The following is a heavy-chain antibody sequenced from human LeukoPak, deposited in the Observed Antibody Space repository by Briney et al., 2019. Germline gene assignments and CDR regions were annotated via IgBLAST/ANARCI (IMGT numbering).Heavy chain of an antibody. CDR2: IRYDGSNK. Sequence: PGGSLRLSCAASGFTFSSYGMHWVRQAPGKGLEWMAFIRYDGSNKCYADSVKGRFTISRDNSKNTLYLQMNSLRAEDTAVYYCAKDQDYDYVRGSYRLQDYWGQGTLVTVSS. CDR1: GFTFSSYG. CDR3: AKDQDYDYVRGSYRLQDY. D-gene: IGHD3-16*02. V-gene: IGHV3-30*02. J-gene: IGHJ4*02.